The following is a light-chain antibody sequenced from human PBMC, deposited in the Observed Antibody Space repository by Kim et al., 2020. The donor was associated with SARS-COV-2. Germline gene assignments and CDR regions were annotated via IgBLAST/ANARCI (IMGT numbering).Light chain of an antibody. CDR1: QSVGGSH. V-gene: IGKV3-20*01. Sequence: WSPGERATLSCRASQSVGGSHLAWYQQKPGQAPRLLIYRASSRATGIPDRFSGSGSGTDFTLTISRLEPEDFAVYYCQQYGSSLYTFGQGTKLEI. J-gene: IGKJ2*01. CDR2: RAS. CDR3: QQYGSSLYT.